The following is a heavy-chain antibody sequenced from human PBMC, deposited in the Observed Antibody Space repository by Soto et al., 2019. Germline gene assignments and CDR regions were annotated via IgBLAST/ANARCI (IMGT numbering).Heavy chain of an antibody. V-gene: IGHV4-61*01. CDR1: GDSVSSGTYF. J-gene: IGHJ4*02. Sequence: PSETLSLTCTVSGDSVSSGTYFWSWIRHHPGKGLEWIGYVYYSGSTNYNPTLKSRVTISVDTSKNQFSLKLSSVTAADTAVYYCARREYSSSWTLFDSWGQGTLVTVS. CDR3: ARREYSSSWTLFDS. CDR2: VYYSGST. D-gene: IGHD6-13*01.